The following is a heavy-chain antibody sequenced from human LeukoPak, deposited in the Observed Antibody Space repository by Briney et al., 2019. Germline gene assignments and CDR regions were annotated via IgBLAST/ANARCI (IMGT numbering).Heavy chain of an antibody. CDR3: ARVGIAVAGTFYFDY. D-gene: IGHD6-19*01. V-gene: IGHV1-2*02. CDR2: INPNSGGT. J-gene: IGHJ4*02. CDR1: GYTFTGYY. Sequence: ASVKVSCKASGYTFTGYYMHWVRQAPGQGLEWMGWINPNSGGTNYAQKFQGRVTMTRDTSISTAYMELSRLRSDDTAVYYCARVGIAVAGTFYFDYWGQGTLVTVSS.